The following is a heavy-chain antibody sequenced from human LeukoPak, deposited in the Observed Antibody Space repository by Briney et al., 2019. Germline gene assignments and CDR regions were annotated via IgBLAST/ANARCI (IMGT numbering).Heavy chain of an antibody. Sequence: GGSLRLSCAASGFTLSNYPMGWVRQAPGKGLEWVSSITTGGDDLYYSDSVKGRFTISRDNAKNSLFLQMNNLRAEDTAVYYCARKQWLNSWGQGTRVIVSS. V-gene: IGHV3-21*01. CDR2: ITTGGDDL. CDR3: ARKQWLNS. CDR1: GFTLSNYP. J-gene: IGHJ5*02. D-gene: IGHD6-19*01.